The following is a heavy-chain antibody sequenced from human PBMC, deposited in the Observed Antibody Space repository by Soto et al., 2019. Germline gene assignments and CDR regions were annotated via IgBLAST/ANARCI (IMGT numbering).Heavy chain of an antibody. V-gene: IGHV3-23*01. CDR2: ISGSGGST. Sequence: LRLCCAASGFTFSSYAMSWVRQAPGKGLEWVSAISGSGGSTYYADSVKGRFTISRDNSKNTLYLQMNSLRAEDTAVYYCAKGTEDYGAFFDYWGQGTLVTVSS. CDR3: AKGTEDYGAFFDY. J-gene: IGHJ4*02. D-gene: IGHD4-17*01. CDR1: GFTFSSYA.